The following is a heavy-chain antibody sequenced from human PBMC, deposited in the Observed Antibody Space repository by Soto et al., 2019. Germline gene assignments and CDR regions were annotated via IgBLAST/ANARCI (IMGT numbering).Heavy chain of an antibody. J-gene: IGHJ4*02. V-gene: IGHV1-18*01. Sequence: HAQLVQSGAEVKEPGASVKVSCKASGYSFTTSGITWVRQAPGQGLEWMGWISTYNGNTNYAQKLQDRVTLTTDTSTSTAYMELRSLRSDDTAVYYCARRLYGDYDYWGQGTLVTVSS. CDR3: ARRLYGDYDY. D-gene: IGHD4-17*01. CDR2: ISTYNGNT. CDR1: GYSFTTSG.